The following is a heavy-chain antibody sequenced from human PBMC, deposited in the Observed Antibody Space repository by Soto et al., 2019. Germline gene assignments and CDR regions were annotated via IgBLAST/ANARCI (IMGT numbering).Heavy chain of an antibody. D-gene: IGHD3-22*01. Sequence: QVQLQQWGAGLLKPSETLSLTCAVYGGSGGSFSGYYWSWIRQPPGKGLEWIGEINHSGSTNYNPLVKSRAPISVYRSKNQSSLKLSSVTAADTAVYYCAGHNYVSSGYSNYYYGMDVWGQGTTVTVSS. V-gene: IGHV4-34*01. CDR3: AGHNYVSSGYSNYYYGMDV. CDR1: GGSGGSFSGYY. J-gene: IGHJ6*02. CDR2: INHSGST.